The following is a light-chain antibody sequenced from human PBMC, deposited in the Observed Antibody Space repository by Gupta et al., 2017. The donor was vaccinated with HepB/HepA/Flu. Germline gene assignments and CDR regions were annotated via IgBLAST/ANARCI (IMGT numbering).Light chain of an antibody. CDR2: DTS. CDR3: QQRSCWPLT. J-gene: IGKJ4*01. V-gene: IGKV3-11*01. CDR1: QSVRSY. Sequence: EIVLTQSPATLSLSPGERATLSCRASQSVRSYLVWYQQKPSQAPRRLIYDTSNRATGIPARCSGGGSATEFTPTSSSLGAEDFAVYYCQQRSCWPLTFGGGTKVEIK.